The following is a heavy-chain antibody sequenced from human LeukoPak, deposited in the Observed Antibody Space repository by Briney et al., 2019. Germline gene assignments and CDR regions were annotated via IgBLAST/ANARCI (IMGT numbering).Heavy chain of an antibody. Sequence: ASVKVSCKASGYTFTGYYMHWVRQARGQGLEWMGWINPNSGGTYFAQKFEATVTLTRDTSINTAYMEMRGLTSDDTAVYYCAKSQYSFGSGSTRPLFDYWGQGTLVTV. CDR2: INPNSGGT. CDR1: GYTFTGYY. V-gene: IGHV1-2*02. J-gene: IGHJ4*02. D-gene: IGHD3-10*01. CDR3: AKSQYSFGSGSTRPLFDY.